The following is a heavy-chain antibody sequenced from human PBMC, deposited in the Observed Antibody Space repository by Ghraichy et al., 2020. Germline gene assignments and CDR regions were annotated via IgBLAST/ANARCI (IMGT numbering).Heavy chain of an antibody. CDR2: IAGNGVDT. CDR3: ARGTRPSCNGASCYPLDY. V-gene: IGHV3-23*01. J-gene: IGHJ4*01. Sequence: LSLTCAVSGFTFETYAMTWVRQAPGKGPEWVSSIAGNGVDTYYIDSVKGRFTISMDSSKITVYLQMNSVRAEDTAMYYCARGTRPSCNGASCYPLDYWGHGTLVTVAS. CDR1: GFTFETYA. D-gene: IGHD2-15*01.